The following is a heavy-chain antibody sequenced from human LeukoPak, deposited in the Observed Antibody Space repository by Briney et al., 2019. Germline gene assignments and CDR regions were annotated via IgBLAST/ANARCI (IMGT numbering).Heavy chain of an antibody. D-gene: IGHD2-2*01. CDR1: GGSISSSSAY. J-gene: IGHJ4*02. Sequence: PSETLSLTCTVSGGSISSSSAYWSWIRQPPGKGLEWIGEINHSGSTNYNPSLKSRVTISVDTSKNQFSLKVSSVTAADTAVYYCARIFDLVVVPARDYYFDYWGQGTLVTVSS. CDR2: INHSGST. CDR3: ARIFDLVVVPARDYYFDY. V-gene: IGHV4-39*07.